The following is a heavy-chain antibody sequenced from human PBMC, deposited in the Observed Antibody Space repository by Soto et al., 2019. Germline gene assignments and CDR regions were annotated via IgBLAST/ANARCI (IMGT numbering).Heavy chain of an antibody. J-gene: IGHJ4*02. CDR2: IGAFGENI. Sequence: QVQLEQSGAEVKKPGDLVQVSCKASGYAFSHYGISWVRQAPGQGLEWMGRIGAFGENIKYAQQLQGRVTITTDTSASTAYMELRSLRSDDTAVYFCARDLDGSGSYYTDYWGQGTLVTVSS. V-gene: IGHV1-18*01. D-gene: IGHD3-10*01. CDR1: GYAFSHYG. CDR3: ARDLDGSGSYYTDY.